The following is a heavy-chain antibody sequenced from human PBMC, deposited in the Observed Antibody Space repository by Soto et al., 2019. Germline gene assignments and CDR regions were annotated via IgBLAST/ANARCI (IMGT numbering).Heavy chain of an antibody. CDR3: ARGGGTGYYGLDV. CDR2: VYYSGTT. V-gene: IGHV4-59*01. J-gene: IGHJ6*02. D-gene: IGHD6-25*01. CDR1: GGSISSYY. Sequence: SETLSLTCTVSGGSISSYYWSWIRQPPGKGLEWIGYVYYSGTTNYKSSLKSRVTISADTSKNQFSLKLTSVTAADTAVYYCARGGGTGYYGLDVWGQGTTVTVSS.